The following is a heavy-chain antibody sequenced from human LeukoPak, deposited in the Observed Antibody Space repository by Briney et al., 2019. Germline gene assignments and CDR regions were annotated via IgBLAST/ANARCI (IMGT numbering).Heavy chain of an antibody. J-gene: IGHJ2*01. CDR2: IKQDGREK. D-gene: IGHD4-17*01. V-gene: IGHV3-7*03. Sequence: GGSLRLSCAASAGFTFSDYWMNWVRQAQGKGLEWVAIIKQDGREKLYVDSVKGRFTISRDNAKNSLYLQMNSLRAEDTAVYYCARETTVTTFHWYLDLWGHGTLVTVSS. CDR1: AGFTFSDYW. CDR3: ARETTVTTFHWYLDL.